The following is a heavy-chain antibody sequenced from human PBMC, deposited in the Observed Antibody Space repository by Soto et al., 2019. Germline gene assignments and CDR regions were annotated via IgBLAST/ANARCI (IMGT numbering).Heavy chain of an antibody. V-gene: IGHV1-46*01. CDR1: GYTFTSYY. J-gene: IGHJ4*02. D-gene: IGHD3-10*01. CDR2: INPSGGST. Sequence: ASVKVSFKASGYTFTSYYMHWVRQAPGQGLEWMGIINPSGGSTSYAQKFQGRVTMTRDTSTSTVYMELSSLRSEDTAVYYCARAVNYYGSGSPDYFDYWGQGTLVTVPQ. CDR3: ARAVNYYGSGSPDYFDY.